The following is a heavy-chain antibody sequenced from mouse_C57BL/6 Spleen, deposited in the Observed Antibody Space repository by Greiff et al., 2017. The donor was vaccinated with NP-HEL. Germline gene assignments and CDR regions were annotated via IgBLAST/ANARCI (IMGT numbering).Heavy chain of an antibody. J-gene: IGHJ3*01. CDR2: ISYSGST. V-gene: IGHV3-1*01. CDR1: GYSITSGYD. D-gene: IGHD1-1*01. CDR3: ARGFTTVVAAGFAY. Sequence: ESGPGMVKPSQSLSLTCTVTGYSITSGYDWHWIRHFPGNKLEWMGYISYSGSTNYNPSLKSRISITHDTSKNHFFLKLNSVTTEDTATYYCARGFTTVVAAGFAYWGQGTLVTVSA.